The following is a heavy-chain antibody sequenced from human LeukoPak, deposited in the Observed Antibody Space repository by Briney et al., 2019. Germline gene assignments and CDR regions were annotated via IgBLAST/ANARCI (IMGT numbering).Heavy chain of an antibody. V-gene: IGHV3-23*01. D-gene: IGHD3-9*01. CDR3: AKIGAYDILAGFRRYDAFDI. J-gene: IGHJ3*02. Sequence: GGSLRLSCAASGFTFSSYAMSWVRQAPGKGLEWVSAISGSGGSTYYADSVKGRFTISRDNSKNTLYLQMNSLRAEDTAVYYCAKIGAYDILAGFRRYDAFDIWGQGTMVTVSS. CDR1: GFTFSSYA. CDR2: ISGSGGST.